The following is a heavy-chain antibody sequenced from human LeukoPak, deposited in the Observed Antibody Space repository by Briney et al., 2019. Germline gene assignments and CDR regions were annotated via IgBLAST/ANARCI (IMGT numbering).Heavy chain of an antibody. Sequence: GGSLRLSCAASGFTLNNAWMSWVRQAPGKGLEWVGRIKSKTDGGTIDYAAPVKGRSTITRDDSKNMVYLLMNSLKTEDTAVYYCTTSYYDSSGFRAWGQGTLVTVSS. CDR3: TTSYYDSSGFRA. D-gene: IGHD3-22*01. CDR2: IKSKTDGGTI. V-gene: IGHV3-15*01. CDR1: GFTLNNAW. J-gene: IGHJ4*02.